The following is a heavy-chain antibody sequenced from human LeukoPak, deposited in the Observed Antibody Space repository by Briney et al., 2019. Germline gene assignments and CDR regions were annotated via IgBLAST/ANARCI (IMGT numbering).Heavy chain of an antibody. CDR1: GYTFTSYG. J-gene: IGHJ4*02. CDR2: ICAYNGNT. Sequence: ASVKVSCKASGYTFTSYGISWVRQAPGQGLEWMGWICAYNGNTNYAQKLHGRVTMTTDTSPSTAYMEMRSLRSDDTAVYYCARDYYGSGSYFFLGYWGQGTLVTVSS. V-gene: IGHV1-18*01. CDR3: ARDYYGSGSYFFLGY. D-gene: IGHD3-10*01.